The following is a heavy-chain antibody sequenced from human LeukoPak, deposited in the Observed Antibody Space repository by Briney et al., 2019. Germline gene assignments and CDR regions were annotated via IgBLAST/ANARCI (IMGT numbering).Heavy chain of an antibody. CDR1: GYSISSDYY. CDR2: FYHSGTT. V-gene: IGHV4-38-2*02. D-gene: IGHD3-10*01. J-gene: IGHJ5*02. CDR3: ARGLSYYYGSGSSNWFDP. Sequence: PSETLSLTCTVSGYSISSDYYWGWIRQPPGKGLEWIGTFYHSGTTYYNPSLKSRVNISVDTSKNQFSLKLSSATAADTAVYYCARGLSYYYGSGSSNWFDPWGQGTLVTVSS.